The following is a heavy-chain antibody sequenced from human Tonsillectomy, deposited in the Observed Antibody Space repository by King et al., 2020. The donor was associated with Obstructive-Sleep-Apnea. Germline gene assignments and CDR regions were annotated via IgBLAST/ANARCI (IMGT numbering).Heavy chain of an antibody. CDR2: IFSNDED. J-gene: IGHJ4*01. D-gene: IGHD2-15*01. V-gene: IGHV2-26*01. CDR1: GFSLSNARMG. CDR3: ARILLKYCSGGSCYPDFDY. Sequence: VTLKESGPVLVKPTETLTLTCTVSGFSLSNARMGVTWIRQPPGKALEWLAHIFSNDEDSYSISLKNRLTISKDTSKSQVDLTMTNMDPVDTATYYCARILLKYCSGGSCYPDFDYWGHGTLVTVSS.